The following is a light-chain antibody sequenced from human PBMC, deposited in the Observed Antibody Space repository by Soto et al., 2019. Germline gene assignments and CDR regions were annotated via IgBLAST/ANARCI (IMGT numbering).Light chain of an antibody. CDR3: SSHAGSSVV. CDR1: RSDVGGYNY. CDR2: DVN. J-gene: IGLJ1*01. V-gene: IGLV2-11*01. Sequence: LTQPRSVSGSPGQSVAISCTGTRSDVGGYNYVSWYQQHPGKAPKLMIYDVNKRPSGVPNRFSGSKSGNTASLTISGLQAEDEADYYCSSHAGSSVVFGTGTKVTVL.